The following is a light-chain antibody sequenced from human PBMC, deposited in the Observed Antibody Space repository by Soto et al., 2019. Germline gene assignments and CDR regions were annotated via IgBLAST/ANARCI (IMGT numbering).Light chain of an antibody. CDR2: VNSDGSH. CDR3: QTWGAGNWV. J-gene: IGLJ3*02. V-gene: IGLV4-69*01. Sequence: QAVLTQSPSASASLGASVKLTCTLSSGHSSYAIAWHHQQPEKGPRYLMKVNSDGSHSKGDGIPERFSGSSSGAERYLTISSLQSEDEADYYCQTWGAGNWVFGGGTKVTVL. CDR1: SGHSSYA.